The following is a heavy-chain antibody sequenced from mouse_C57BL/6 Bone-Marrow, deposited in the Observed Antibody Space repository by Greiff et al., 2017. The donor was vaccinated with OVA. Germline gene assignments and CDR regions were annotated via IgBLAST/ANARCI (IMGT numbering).Heavy chain of an antibody. V-gene: IGHV1-53*01. CDR1: AYTFTSYW. J-gene: IGHJ1*03. CDR3: ARCPITTVVATDWYFDV. Sequence: VQLQQPGTELVKPGASVKLSCKASAYTFTSYWMHWVKQRPGQGLEWIGNINPSNGGTNYNEKFKSKATLTVDKSSSTAYMQLSSLTSEDSAVYYCARCPITTVVATDWYFDVWGTGTTVTVSS. D-gene: IGHD1-1*01. CDR2: INPSNGGT.